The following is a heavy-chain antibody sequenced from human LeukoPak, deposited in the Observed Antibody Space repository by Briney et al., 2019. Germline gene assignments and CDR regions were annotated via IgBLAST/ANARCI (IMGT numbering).Heavy chain of an antibody. J-gene: IGHJ4*02. CDR1: GFTLSSYW. D-gene: IGHD3-22*01. CDR2: IGSDAGST. CDR3: ARARGYYYDSFDY. V-gene: IGHV3-74*01. Sequence: GGSLRLSCAASGFTLSSYWMHWVRQAPGEGLVWVSRIGSDAGSTSYADSVKGRFTISRDNAENTLFLQMNSLTAEDTAVYYCARARGYYYDSFDYWGQGTLVTIPS.